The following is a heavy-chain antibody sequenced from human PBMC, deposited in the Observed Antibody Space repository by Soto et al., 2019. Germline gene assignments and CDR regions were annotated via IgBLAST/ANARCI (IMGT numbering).Heavy chain of an antibody. J-gene: IGHJ3*02. D-gene: IGHD6-19*01. CDR3: ASTYSSGLDAFDI. Sequence: PGGSLRLSCAASGFAVSSNYMSWVRQAPGKGLEWVSVIYSGGSTYYADSVKGRFTISRDNSKNTLYLQMNSLRAEDTAVYYCASTYSSGLDAFDIWGQGTMVTVS. CDR1: GFAVSSNY. CDR2: IYSGGST. V-gene: IGHV3-66*01.